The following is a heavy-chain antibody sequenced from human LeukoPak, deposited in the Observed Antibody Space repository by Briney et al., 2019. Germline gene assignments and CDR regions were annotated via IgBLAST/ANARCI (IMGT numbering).Heavy chain of an antibody. CDR1: GGSVSSGSYY. V-gene: IGHV4-61*01. CDR3: ASGHYDSSGYYYPFDY. D-gene: IGHD3-22*01. CDR2: IYYSGST. J-gene: IGHJ4*02. Sequence: SETLSLTCTVSGGSVSSGSYYWSWIRQPPGKGLEWIGYIYYSGSTYYNPSLKSRVTISADTSKNQVSLRLSSVTAADTAVYYCASGHYDSSGYYYPFDYWGQGTLVTVSS.